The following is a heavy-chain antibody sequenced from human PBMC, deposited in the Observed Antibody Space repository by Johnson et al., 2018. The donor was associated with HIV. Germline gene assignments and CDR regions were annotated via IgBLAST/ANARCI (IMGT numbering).Heavy chain of an antibody. CDR3: ARARYSNTWDDAFDI. D-gene: IGHD6-13*01. CDR2: ISTSGGTP. Sequence: VQLVESGGGLVKPGGSLKLSCATSGFTFSDYYMSWIRPAPGKGLELLSYISTSGGTPYYADAGKDRSTIFRDKAKSSLYLQMNSLRVEDTAIYDCARARYSNTWDDAFDIWGQGTMVTVSS. J-gene: IGHJ3*02. CDR1: GFTFSDYY. V-gene: IGHV3-11*04.